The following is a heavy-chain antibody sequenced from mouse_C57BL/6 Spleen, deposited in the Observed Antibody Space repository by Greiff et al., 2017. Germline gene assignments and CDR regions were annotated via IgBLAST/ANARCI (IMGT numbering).Heavy chain of an antibody. Sequence: VQLQQSGPELVKPGASVKIPCKASGYTFTDYNMDWVKQSHGKSLEWIGDINPNNGGTIYNQKFKGKATLTVDKSSSTAYMELRSLTSEDTAVYYCARSEDGYSYYYAMDYWGQRTSVTVSS. J-gene: IGHJ4*01. V-gene: IGHV1-18*01. D-gene: IGHD2-3*01. CDR3: ARSEDGYSYYYAMDY. CDR1: GYTFTDYN. CDR2: INPNNGGT.